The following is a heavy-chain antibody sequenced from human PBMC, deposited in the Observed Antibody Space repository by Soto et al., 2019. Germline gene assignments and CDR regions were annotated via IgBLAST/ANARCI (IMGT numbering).Heavy chain of an antibody. CDR3: ARRSYNVDIVATAHAAYGMDV. CDR1: GGTFSSYA. J-gene: IGHJ6*02. D-gene: IGHD5-12*01. CDR2: IIPIFGTA. V-gene: IGHV1-69*13. Sequence: SVKVSCKASGGTFSSYAISWVLQAPGQGLEWMGGIIPIFGTANYAQKFQGRVTITADESTSTAYMELSSLRSEDTAVYYCARRSYNVDIVATAHAAYGMDVWGQGTTVTVSS.